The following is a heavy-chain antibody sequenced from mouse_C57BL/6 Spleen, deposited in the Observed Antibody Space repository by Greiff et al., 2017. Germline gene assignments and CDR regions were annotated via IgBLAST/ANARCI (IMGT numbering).Heavy chain of an antibody. J-gene: IGHJ2*01. CDR2: INPGSGGT. V-gene: IGHV1-54*01. D-gene: IGHD1-1*01. CDR3: ASVNYYGKGGY. CDR1: GYAFTNYL. Sequence: VQLQQSGAELVRPGTSVKVSCKASGYAFTNYLIEWVKQRPGQGLEWIGVINPGSGGTNYNEKFKGKATLTADKSSSTAYMQLSSLTSEDSAVYFCASVNYYGKGGYWGQGTTRTVSS.